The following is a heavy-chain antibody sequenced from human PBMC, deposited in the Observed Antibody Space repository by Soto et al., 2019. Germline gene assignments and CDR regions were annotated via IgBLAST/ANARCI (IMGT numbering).Heavy chain of an antibody. D-gene: IGHD3-22*01. Sequence: GGSLRLSCAVSGFTFSSYWTHWVRQAPGKGLEWVARINSDGSSTSYADYVKGRFTISRDNDKETLCLQINSLRAEDTAVDDCARGPQGTMVVVCPGDEGMDVWGQGTTVTVSS. CDR3: ARGPQGTMVVVCPGDEGMDV. CDR1: GFTFSSYW. V-gene: IGHV3-74*01. J-gene: IGHJ6*02. CDR2: INSDGSST.